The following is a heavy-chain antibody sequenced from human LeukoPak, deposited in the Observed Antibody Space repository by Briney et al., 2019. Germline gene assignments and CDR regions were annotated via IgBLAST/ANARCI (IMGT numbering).Heavy chain of an antibody. Sequence: PSQTLSLTCTVSGGSISSGSYYWSWIRQPAGKGLEWIGRIYTSGSTNYNPSLKSRVTISVDTSKNQFSLKLSSATAADTAVYYCARVGYYGVVRIFDYWGQGTLVTVSS. CDR1: GGSISSGSYY. J-gene: IGHJ4*02. CDR2: IYTSGST. D-gene: IGHD3-10*01. CDR3: ARVGYYGVVRIFDY. V-gene: IGHV4-61*02.